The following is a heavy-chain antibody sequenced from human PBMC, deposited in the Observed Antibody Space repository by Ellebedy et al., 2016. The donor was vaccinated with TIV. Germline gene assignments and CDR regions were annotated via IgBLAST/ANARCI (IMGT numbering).Heavy chain of an antibody. Sequence: AASVTVSCKASVGTFTSDIINWVRPAPGQGLEWLGRLIPILALPNYAQKFQARVTMTADKSTTTAYMELNSLTSEDTAVYYCARQSGYTHVMTPYESWGQGTLVTVSS. J-gene: IGHJ5*01. V-gene: IGHV1-69*02. CDR3: ARQSGYTHVMTPYES. CDR2: LIPILALP. D-gene: IGHD5-18*01. CDR1: VGTFTSDI.